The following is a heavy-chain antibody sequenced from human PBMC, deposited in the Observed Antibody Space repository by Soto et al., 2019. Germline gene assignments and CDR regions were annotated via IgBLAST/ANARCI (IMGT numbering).Heavy chain of an antibody. J-gene: IGHJ4*02. CDR2: IIAPFGTP. CDR1: GGILTTNA. CDR3: ARGVAVIRDRVVYSLYFDN. V-gene: IGHV1-69*06. Sequence: QVQLVQSGAEVKKPGSSVKVSCKASGGILTTNAINWVRQAPGQGLEWMGGIIAPFGTPNYAQAFQGRLSITADKSTSPVSMELSYLRSEDTALYYCARGVAVIRDRVVYSLYFDNWGRGTRVTVSS. D-gene: IGHD4-4*01.